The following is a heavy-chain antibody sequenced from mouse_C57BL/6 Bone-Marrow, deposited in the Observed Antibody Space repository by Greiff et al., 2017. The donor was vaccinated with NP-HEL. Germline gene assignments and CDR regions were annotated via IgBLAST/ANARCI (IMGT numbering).Heavy chain of an antibody. CDR3: ERQDYGSSYDWYFDV. J-gene: IGHJ1*03. V-gene: IGHV5-9*01. D-gene: IGHD1-1*01. CDR1: GFTFSSYT. Sequence: EVKVVESGGGLVKPGGSLKLSCAASGFTFSSYTMSWVRQTPEKRLEWVATISGGGGNTYYPDSVKGRFTISRDNAKNTLYLQVSSLRSEDTALYYCERQDYGSSYDWYFDVWGTGTTVTVSS. CDR2: ISGGGGNT.